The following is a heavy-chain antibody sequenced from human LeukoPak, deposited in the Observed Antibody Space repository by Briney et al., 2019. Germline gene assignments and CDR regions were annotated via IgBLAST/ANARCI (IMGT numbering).Heavy chain of an antibody. Sequence: GSVKVSCKASGYTFIDYTMHWLRQAPGQRLDWMGWINGGSGNTKYSPEFQGRVTITRDTSASTGYMELSSLRSEDTAVYYCANPRYNSSGYYAESRKFDYWGQGTLVTVSS. D-gene: IGHD3-22*01. CDR1: GYTFIDYT. V-gene: IGHV1-3*01. CDR3: ANPRYNSSGYYAESRKFDY. CDR2: INGGSGNT. J-gene: IGHJ4*02.